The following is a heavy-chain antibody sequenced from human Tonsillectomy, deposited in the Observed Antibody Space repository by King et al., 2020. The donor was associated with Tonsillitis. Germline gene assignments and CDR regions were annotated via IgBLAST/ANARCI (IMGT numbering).Heavy chain of an antibody. V-gene: IGHV1-69*06. CDR3: ARVAAAATWYWFDP. CDR2: IIPIFVTA. Sequence: QLVQSGAEVKKPGASVKVSCKASGGTCSSYALSWVRQAPGQGLEWLVGIIPIFVTANYAQKFQGRVTITADKSTSTAYMEMSSLRSEDTAVYYCARVAAAATWYWFDPWGQGTLVTVSS. D-gene: IGHD6-13*01. J-gene: IGHJ5*02. CDR1: GGTCSSYA.